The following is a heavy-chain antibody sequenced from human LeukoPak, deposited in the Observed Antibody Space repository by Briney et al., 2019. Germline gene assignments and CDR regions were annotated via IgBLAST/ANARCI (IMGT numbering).Heavy chain of an antibody. CDR3: AKAVDYGDYGDFDY. CDR2: ISGSGGST. CDR1: GFTFSSYA. V-gene: IGHV3-23*01. Sequence: PGGSLRLSCAGSGFTFSSYAMSWVGQAPGKGLEWVSAISGSGGSTYYADSVKGRFTISRDNSKNTLYLQMNSLRAEDTAVYYCAKAVDYGDYGDFDYWGQGTLVTVSS. J-gene: IGHJ4*02. D-gene: IGHD4-17*01.